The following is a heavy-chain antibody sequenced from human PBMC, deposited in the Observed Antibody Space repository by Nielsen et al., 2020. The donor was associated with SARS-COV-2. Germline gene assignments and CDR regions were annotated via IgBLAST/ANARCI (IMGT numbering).Heavy chain of an antibody. Sequence: GGSLRLSCTASGFSFMTYNMHWVRQAPGKGLEWVAAILHYGGNVYHADSVKGRFTISRDNAKNSLYLQMNSLRAEDTAVYYCARDHRTPDYWGQGTLVTVSS. V-gene: IGHV3-30*04. D-gene: IGHD2-2*01. J-gene: IGHJ4*02. CDR1: GFSFMTYN. CDR3: ARDHRTPDY. CDR2: ILHYGGNV.